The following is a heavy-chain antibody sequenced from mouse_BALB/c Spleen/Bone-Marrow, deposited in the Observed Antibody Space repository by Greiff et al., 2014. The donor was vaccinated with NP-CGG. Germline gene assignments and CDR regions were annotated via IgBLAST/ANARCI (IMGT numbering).Heavy chain of an antibody. J-gene: IGHJ3*01. CDR3: ARALTGTWFAY. V-gene: IGHV1S56*01. Sequence: QVQLQQSXPELVKPGALVKISCKASGYTFTRYYIHWVKQRPGQGLEWIGWIYPGNVNTKYNEKFKDKATLTADKSSSTAYMQLSSLTSEDSAVYFCARALTGTWFAYWGQGTLVTVSA. D-gene: IGHD4-1*01. CDR1: GYTFTRYY. CDR2: IYPGNVNT.